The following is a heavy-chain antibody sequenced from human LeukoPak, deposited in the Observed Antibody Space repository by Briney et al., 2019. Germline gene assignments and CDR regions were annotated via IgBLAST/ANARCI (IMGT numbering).Heavy chain of an antibody. CDR2: ISGSGGST. D-gene: IGHD2-21*02. CDR3: AKVPISTYCGGDCYDNYFDY. CDR1: GFTFSSYA. V-gene: IGHV3-23*01. Sequence: GGSLRLSCAASGFTFSSYAMSWVRQAPGKGLEWVSAISGSGGSTYYADSVKGRSTISRDNSKNTLYLQMNSLRAEDTAVYYCAKVPISTYCGGDCYDNYFDYWGQGTLVTVSS. J-gene: IGHJ4*02.